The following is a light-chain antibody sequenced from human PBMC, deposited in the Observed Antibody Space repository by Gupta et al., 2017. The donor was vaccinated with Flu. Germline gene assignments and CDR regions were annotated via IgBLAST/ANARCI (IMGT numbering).Light chain of an antibody. CDR3: SSDTSINTWV. V-gene: IGLV2-14*01. J-gene: IGLJ3*02. Sequence: VSWSQPHPGKAHKLMIYEVSKRPAGVASRFSGSKSGNTASLTISGRQEEDEADYYCSSDTSINTWVFGGGTKLTVL. CDR2: EVS.